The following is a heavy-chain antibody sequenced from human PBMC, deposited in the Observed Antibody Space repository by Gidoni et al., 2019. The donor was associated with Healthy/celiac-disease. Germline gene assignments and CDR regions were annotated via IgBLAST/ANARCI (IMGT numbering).Heavy chain of an antibody. V-gene: IGHV3-48*02. CDR1: GFTFSSYS. CDR3: ARGLGVVVITYYFDY. J-gene: IGHJ4*02. Sequence: EVQLVESGGGLVQPGGSLRLSCAASGFTFSSYSMNWVRQAPGKGLEWVSYISSSSSTIYYADSVKGRFTISRDNAKNSLYLQMNSLRDEDTAVYYCARGLGVVVITYYFDYWGQGTLVTVSS. CDR2: ISSSSSTI. D-gene: IGHD3-22*01.